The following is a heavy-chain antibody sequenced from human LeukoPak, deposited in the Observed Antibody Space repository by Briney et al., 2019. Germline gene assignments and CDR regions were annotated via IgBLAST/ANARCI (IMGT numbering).Heavy chain of an antibody. J-gene: IGHJ4*02. D-gene: IGHD2-2*01. CDR1: GFTFDRYA. Sequence: GGSLRLSCAASGFTFDRYAMHWVRQAPGKGLEWFSGISWNSANVAYADSVKGRFTISRDNAKSSLYLQMNSLTAEDTAFYHCASRHCISTRCYAFDYWGQGTLVTVSS. CDR3: ASRHCISTRCYAFDY. CDR2: ISWNSANV. V-gene: IGHV3-9*01.